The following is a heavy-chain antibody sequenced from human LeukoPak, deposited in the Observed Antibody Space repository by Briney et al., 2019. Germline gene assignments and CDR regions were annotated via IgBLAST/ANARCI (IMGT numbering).Heavy chain of an antibody. D-gene: IGHD3-16*01. Sequence: SETLSLTCSVSGASISGGSDYWIWIRQPAGKALEYIGRVHTSGNPNYNPSFESRVSISVDRSKNQFSLQLHSVTAADTAVYYCARDGGDLGPGTIRGTRFYYYYMDVWGKGTAVIVSS. CDR2: VHTSGNP. CDR1: GASISGGSDY. J-gene: IGHJ6*03. V-gene: IGHV4-61*02. CDR3: ARDGGDLGPGTIRGTRFYYYYMDV.